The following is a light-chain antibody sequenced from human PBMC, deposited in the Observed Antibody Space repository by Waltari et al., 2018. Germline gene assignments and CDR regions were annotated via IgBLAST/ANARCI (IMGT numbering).Light chain of an antibody. CDR2: EVS. CDR3: SSYTSGSARGV. CDR1: SSDVGGYNY. J-gene: IGLJ3*02. Sequence: QSALTQPASVSGSPGQSITISCTGTSSDVGGYNYVSWYQQHTGKAPKLMIYEVSHRSSGVSNSFSGSKSVNTATLIIAGLQAEYEAEYYSSSYTSGSARGVFGGGTKLTVL. V-gene: IGLV2-14*01.